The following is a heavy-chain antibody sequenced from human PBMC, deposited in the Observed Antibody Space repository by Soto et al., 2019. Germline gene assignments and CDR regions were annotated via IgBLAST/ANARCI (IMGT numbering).Heavy chain of an antibody. J-gene: IGHJ3*02. CDR3: ARDRSAYYDSSGYYWDDAFDI. Sequence: VKVSCKASGYTFTSYGISWVRQAPGQGLEWMGWISAYNGNTNYAQKLQGRVTMTTDTSTSTAYMELRSLRSDDTAVYYCARDRSAYYDSSGYYWDDAFDIWGQGTMVTVSS. D-gene: IGHD3-22*01. CDR2: ISAYNGNT. CDR1: GYTFTSYG. V-gene: IGHV1-18*04.